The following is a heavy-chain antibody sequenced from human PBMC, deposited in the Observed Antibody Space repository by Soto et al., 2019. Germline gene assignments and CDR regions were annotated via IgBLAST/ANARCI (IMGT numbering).Heavy chain of an antibody. D-gene: IGHD4-17*01. CDR3: ARDHGDFYFDY. CDR2: IWYDGSNK. Sequence: GGSLRLSCAASGFTFSSYGMHWVRQAPGKGLEWVAVIWYDGSNKYYADSVKGRFTISRDNSKNTLYLQMNSLRAEDTAVYYCARDHGDFYFDYWGQGTLVTVSS. V-gene: IGHV3-33*01. CDR1: GFTFSSYG. J-gene: IGHJ4*02.